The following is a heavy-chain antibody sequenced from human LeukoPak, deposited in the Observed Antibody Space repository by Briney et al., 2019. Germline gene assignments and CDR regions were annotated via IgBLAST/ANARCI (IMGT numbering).Heavy chain of an antibody. CDR3: ARESIKEIGGIAATTNAFDI. J-gene: IGHJ3*02. CDR2: ISYTGST. Sequence: ASETLSLTCTVSGVSMNPYKWTWIRQPPGKGLEWIGQISYTGSTNYNPSLKSRVAISIDTSRTQFSLKLSSVTAADTAVYYCARESIKEIGGIAATTNAFDIWGQGTMVTVSS. D-gene: IGHD6-13*01. V-gene: IGHV4-59*01. CDR1: GVSMNPYK.